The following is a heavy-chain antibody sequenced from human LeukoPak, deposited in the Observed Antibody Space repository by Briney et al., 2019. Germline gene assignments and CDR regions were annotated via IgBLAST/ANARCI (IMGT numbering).Heavy chain of an antibody. CDR3: AKDLVGHSSFDY. V-gene: IGHV3-23*01. J-gene: IGHJ4*02. Sequence: PGGSLRLSCAASGFTFSSYAMSWVRQAPGKGLEWVSAISGSGGSTYYADSVKGRFTISRDNSKNTLYLQMNSLRAEDPAVYYCAKDLVGHSSFDYWGQGTLVTVSS. CDR2: ISGSGGST. CDR1: GFTFSSYA. D-gene: IGHD6-13*01.